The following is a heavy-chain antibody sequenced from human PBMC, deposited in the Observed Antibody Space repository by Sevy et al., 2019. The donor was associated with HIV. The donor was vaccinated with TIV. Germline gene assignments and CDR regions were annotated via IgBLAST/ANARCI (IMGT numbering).Heavy chain of an antibody. V-gene: IGHV3-7*01. CDR3: ARRGNYYGDAFDF. D-gene: IGHD3-10*01. J-gene: IGHJ3*01. CDR2: IDQDGSDK. CDR1: EFIFTGYW. Sequence: GGSLRLSCAASEFIFTGYWMNWVRQAPGKGLEWVANIDQDGSDKRYVDSVRGRFTISRDNANNFLYLQMSSLRADDTAVYYCARRGNYYGDAFDFWGQGTVVTVSS.